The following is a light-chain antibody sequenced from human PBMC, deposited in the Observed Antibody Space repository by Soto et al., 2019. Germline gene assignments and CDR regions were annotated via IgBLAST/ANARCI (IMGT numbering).Light chain of an antibody. Sequence: DIVLTQSPGTLSLSPGERATLSCRASQSVNSNYLAWYQQKTGQAPRLLIFGASTRATGISDRFRGSGYGTDFTLTINRLEPEDFAVYYCQQYGRTFGQGTKLEIK. CDR3: QQYGRT. J-gene: IGKJ2*01. CDR2: GAS. CDR1: QSVNSNY. V-gene: IGKV3-20*01.